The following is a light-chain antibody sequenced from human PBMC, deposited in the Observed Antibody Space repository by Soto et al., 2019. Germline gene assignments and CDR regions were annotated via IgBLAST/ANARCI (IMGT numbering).Light chain of an antibody. J-gene: IGLJ1*01. Sequence: QSALTQPPSASGSRGQSVTISCTGTSSDVGRYNFVSWYQQYPGTAPKLMLYEVTKRPSGVPDRFSGSKSGNTASLTVSGLQAEDEADYYSSSYAGNKYVFGTGTKVTVL. CDR1: SSDVGRYNF. CDR2: EVT. CDR3: SSYAGNKYV. V-gene: IGLV2-8*01.